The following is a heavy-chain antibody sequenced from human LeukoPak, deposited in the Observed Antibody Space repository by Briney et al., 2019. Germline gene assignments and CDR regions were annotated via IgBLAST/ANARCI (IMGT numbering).Heavy chain of an antibody. Sequence: PGRSLRLSCAASGFIFSNYVMHWVRQAPGKGLEWVAVISYDGSNKNYADYVKGRFTISRDNSKDTLYLQMNSLRAEDTAVYYCAKDHYGDFFGFHYWGQGTLVTVSS. J-gene: IGHJ4*02. CDR1: GFIFSNYV. V-gene: IGHV3-30*18. CDR3: AKDHYGDFFGFHY. CDR2: ISYDGSNK. D-gene: IGHD4-17*01.